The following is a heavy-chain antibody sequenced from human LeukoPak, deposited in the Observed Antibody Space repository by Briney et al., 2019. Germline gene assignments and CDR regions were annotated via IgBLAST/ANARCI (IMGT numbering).Heavy chain of an antibody. CDR3: ARGRKCIYNWNYVSRYYFDY. J-gene: IGHJ4*02. CDR2: INHSGST. Sequence: SETLSLTCAVYGGSFSGYYWSWIRQPPGKGLEWIGEINHSGSTNYNPSLKSRVTISVDTSKNQFSLKLSSVTAADTAVYYCARGRKCIYNWNYVSRYYFDYWGQGTLVTVSS. D-gene: IGHD1-7*01. CDR1: GGSFSGYY. V-gene: IGHV4-34*01.